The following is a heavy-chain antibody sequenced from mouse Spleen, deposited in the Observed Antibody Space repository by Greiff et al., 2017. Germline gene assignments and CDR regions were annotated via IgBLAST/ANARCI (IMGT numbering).Heavy chain of an antibody. Sequence: QVQLKDSGPELVKPGASVKLSCKASGYTFTSYDINWVKQRPGQGLEWIGWIYPRDGSTKYNEKFKGKATLTVDTSSSTAYMELHSLTSEDSAVYFCARGITGTPSWFAYWGQGTLVTVSA. D-gene: IGHD4-1*01. CDR1: GYTFTSYD. CDR3: ARGITGTPSWFAY. J-gene: IGHJ3*01. CDR2: IYPRDGST. V-gene: IGHV1-85*01.